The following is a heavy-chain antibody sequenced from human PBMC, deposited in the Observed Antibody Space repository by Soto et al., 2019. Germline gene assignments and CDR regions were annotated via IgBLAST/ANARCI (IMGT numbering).Heavy chain of an antibody. CDR3: ARQRWLQSHFGY. V-gene: IGHV4-61*08. CDR1: GGSISSGGYY. CDR2: IYYSGST. D-gene: IGHD5-12*01. J-gene: IGHJ4*02. Sequence: SLTCTVSGGSISSGGYYWSWIRQHPGKGLAWIGYIYYSGSTNYNPSLKSRVTISVDTSKNQFSLKLSSVTAADTAVYYCARQRWLQSHFGYWGQRTLVTVSS.